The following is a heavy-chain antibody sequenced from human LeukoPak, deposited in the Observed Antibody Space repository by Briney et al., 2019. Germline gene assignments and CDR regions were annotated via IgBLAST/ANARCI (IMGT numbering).Heavy chain of an antibody. CDR1: GYTFTGYY. CDR2: INPNSGGT. J-gene: IGHJ1*01. Sequence: ASVKVSCKASGYTFTGYYMHWVRQAPGQGLEWMGWINPNSGGTNYAQKFQGRVTMTRDTSISTAYMELSSLRSEDTAVYYCARVDAYQLQGRYFQHWGQGTLVTVSS. V-gene: IGHV1-2*02. D-gene: IGHD2-2*01. CDR3: ARVDAYQLQGRYFQH.